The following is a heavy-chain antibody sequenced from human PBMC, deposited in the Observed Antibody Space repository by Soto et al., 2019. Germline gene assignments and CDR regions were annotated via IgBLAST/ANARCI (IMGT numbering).Heavy chain of an antibody. J-gene: IGHJ6*02. CDR3: GRGKSSGYEFGPPNVFYYGMNV. V-gene: IGHV4-34*01. Sequence: SETLSLTCAVFSGSLSDHYWTWVRQSPGKGLEWIGEIHPSGSTDSSASLKSRVTLSFDTSTRQFSLQVTSVTAADTGVYYRGRGKSSGYEFGPPNVFYYGMNVWGPGPTVTVAS. CDR1: SGSLSDHY. CDR2: IHPSGST. D-gene: IGHD5-12*01.